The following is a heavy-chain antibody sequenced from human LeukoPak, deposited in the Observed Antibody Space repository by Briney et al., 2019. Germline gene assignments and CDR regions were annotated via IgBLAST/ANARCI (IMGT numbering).Heavy chain of an antibody. CDR3: ARVSYYGSGSYYPVGY. CDR1: GYTFTGYY. D-gene: IGHD3-10*01. Sequence: GASVKVSCKASGYTFTGYYMHWVRQAPGQGLEWMGWINPNSGGTNYAQKFQGRVTMTRDTSISTAYMELSRLRSDDTAVYYCARVSYYGSGSYYPVGYWGQGTLVTVSS. CDR2: INPNSGGT. J-gene: IGHJ4*02. V-gene: IGHV1-2*02.